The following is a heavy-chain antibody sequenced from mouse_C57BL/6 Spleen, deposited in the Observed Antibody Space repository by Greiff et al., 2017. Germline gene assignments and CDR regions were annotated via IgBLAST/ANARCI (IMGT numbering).Heavy chain of an antibody. D-gene: IGHD2-4*01. J-gene: IGHJ4*01. V-gene: IGHV3-6*01. Sequence: EVQLQQSGPGLVKPSQSLSLTCSVTGYSITGGYYWNWIRQFPGNKLEWMGSISYDGGNNYNPSLKNRISITRDTSKNQFFLKLNSVTTEDTATXYCARGYYEYDHAKDYWGQGTSVTVSS. CDR1: GYSITGGYY. CDR2: ISYDGGN. CDR3: ARGYYEYDHAKDY.